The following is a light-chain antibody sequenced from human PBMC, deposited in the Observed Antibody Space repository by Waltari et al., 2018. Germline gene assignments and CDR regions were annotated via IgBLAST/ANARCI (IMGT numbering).Light chain of an antibody. Sequence: DIQMTQSPSSLSASVGDRVTITCQASQDISKYLNWYQQKPGKAPKLLIYDASTLEVGVPSRFSGSGSGTEFTFSISSLQPEDFATYFCQQYDNPQFTFGPGTKVDIK. V-gene: IGKV1-33*01. CDR1: QDISKY. J-gene: IGKJ3*01. CDR2: DAS. CDR3: QQYDNPQFT.